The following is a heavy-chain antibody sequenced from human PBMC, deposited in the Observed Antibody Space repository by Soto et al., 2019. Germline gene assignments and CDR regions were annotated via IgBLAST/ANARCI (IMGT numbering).Heavy chain of an antibody. V-gene: IGHV4-30-4*01. J-gene: IGHJ4*02. CDR3: ARGPSGDKVDY. CDR2: IYNGGGT. Sequence: QVQLQESGPGLVKPSETLSLTCTVSGGSISNVNYCWSWIRQSPDKGLEWIGHIYNGGGTYNNPALTGRVTLAVDTSRNQLSLKLSPVRAAATAVYYWARGPSGDKVDYWGQGTLVTVSS. D-gene: IGHD7-27*01. CDR1: GGSISNVNYC.